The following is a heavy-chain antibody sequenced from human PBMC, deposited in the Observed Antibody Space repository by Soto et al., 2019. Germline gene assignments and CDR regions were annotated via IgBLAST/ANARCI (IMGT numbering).Heavy chain of an antibody. CDR2: INHSGST. CDR3: ARSMVRGPYDDAFDI. V-gene: IGHV4-34*01. CDR1: GGSFSGYY. Sequence: PSGTLSLTCAVCGGSFSGYYWSWIRKPPGKGLEWIGEINHSGSTNYNPSLKSRVTISVDTAKNQFSLKLSSVTAADTAVYYCARSMVRGPYDDAFDIWGQGTMVTVSS. D-gene: IGHD3-10*01. J-gene: IGHJ3*02.